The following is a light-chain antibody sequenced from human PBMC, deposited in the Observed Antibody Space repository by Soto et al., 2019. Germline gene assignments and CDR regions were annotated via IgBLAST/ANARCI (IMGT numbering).Light chain of an antibody. Sequence: EIVLTQSPGTLSLSPGERATLSSRASQRVSSSYLAWYQQKPGQAPRLLIYGASFRATGIPDRFSGSGSETDFTLTISRLDPEDFAVYHCQQYGSPPRTFGQGTKVEI. CDR1: QRVSSSY. CDR3: QQYGSPPRT. CDR2: GAS. V-gene: IGKV3-20*01. J-gene: IGKJ1*01.